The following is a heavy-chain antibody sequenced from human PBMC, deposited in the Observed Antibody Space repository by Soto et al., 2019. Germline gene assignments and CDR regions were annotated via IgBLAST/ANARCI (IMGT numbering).Heavy chain of an antibody. J-gene: IGHJ4*02. Sequence: ASVKVSCKASGYTFTSYGISWVRQAPGQGLEWMGWISAYNGNTNYAQKLQGRVTMTTDTSTSTVYMELRSLRSDDTAVYYCASPGAYSYGFFDYWGQGTLVTVSS. CDR1: GYTFTSYG. CDR3: ASPGAYSYGFFDY. V-gene: IGHV1-18*01. CDR2: ISAYNGNT. D-gene: IGHD5-18*01.